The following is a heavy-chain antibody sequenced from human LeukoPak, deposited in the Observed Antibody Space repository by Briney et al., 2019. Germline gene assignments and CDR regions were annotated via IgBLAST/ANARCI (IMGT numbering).Heavy chain of an antibody. CDR2: CGNT. J-gene: IGHJ3*01. CDR3: FKDMAFGVLKDAFEV. Sequence: CGNTGYGDSVKGRFTISRDNAKNSLYLQMNSLRPEDTAFYCCFKDMAFGVLKDAFEVWGQGTLVTVSS. V-gene: IGHV3-9*01. D-gene: IGHD2-8*01.